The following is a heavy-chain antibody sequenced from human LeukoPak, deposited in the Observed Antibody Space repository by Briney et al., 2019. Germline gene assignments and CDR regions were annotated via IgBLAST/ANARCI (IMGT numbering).Heavy chain of an antibody. Sequence: SVKVSCKASGYTFTYRYLHWVRQAPGQALEWMGWITPFNGNTNYAQQFQDRVTITRDRSRNTVYMELNSLRFEGTAMYYCARSPFSGDDDAFDIWGQGTMVTVSS. V-gene: IGHV1-45*02. CDR2: ITPFNGNT. D-gene: IGHD5-12*01. CDR1: GYTFTYRY. CDR3: ARSPFSGDDDAFDI. J-gene: IGHJ3*02.